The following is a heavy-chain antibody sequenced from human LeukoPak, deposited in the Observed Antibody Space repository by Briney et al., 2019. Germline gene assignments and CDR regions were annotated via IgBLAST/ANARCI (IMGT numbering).Heavy chain of an antibody. V-gene: IGHV3-21*01. CDR1: GFTFSDYT. Sequence: GGSLRLSCTTSGFTFSDYTMAWVRQAPGKGLEWVSSISGGSDYTYYADSVKGRFTISRDNAKNSLYLQMNSLRAEDTAVYYCARDFATSRGMDVWGQGTTVTVSS. CDR2: ISGGSDYT. D-gene: IGHD3-3*01. J-gene: IGHJ6*02. CDR3: ARDFATSRGMDV.